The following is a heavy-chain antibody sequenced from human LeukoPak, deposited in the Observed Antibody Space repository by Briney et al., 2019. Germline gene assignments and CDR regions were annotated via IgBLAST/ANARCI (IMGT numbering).Heavy chain of an antibody. CDR2: ISGGGSNT. D-gene: IGHD3-10*01. CDR3: AKRPIYGSGSYYDY. V-gene: IGHV3-23*01. CDR1: GFTFSSHA. Sequence: PGGSLRLSCAASGFTFSSHAMSWVRQAPGKGLEWVSIISGGGSNTYYADSVEGRFTISRDNSRDTLYLQMNSLRVEDTAVYYCAKRPIYGSGSYYDYWGQGTLVTVSS. J-gene: IGHJ4*02.